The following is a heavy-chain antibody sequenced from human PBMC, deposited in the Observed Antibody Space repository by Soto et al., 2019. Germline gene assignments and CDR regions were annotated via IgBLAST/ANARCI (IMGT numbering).Heavy chain of an antibody. D-gene: IGHD3-3*01. CDR3: SRQASDFWSGKPQYFMDV. CDR1: GFTFNGAA. CDR2: IRSKPNNYAT. J-gene: IGHJ6*03. Sequence: EVQLVESGGSLVQPGGSLKLSCAASGFTFNGAAMHWVRQASGKGLEWVGSIRSKPNNYATAYGASVKGRFTISRDDSKNTAYLQMNSLNTADTAVYYCSRQASDFWSGKPQYFMDVWGKGTTVTVSS. V-gene: IGHV3-73*01.